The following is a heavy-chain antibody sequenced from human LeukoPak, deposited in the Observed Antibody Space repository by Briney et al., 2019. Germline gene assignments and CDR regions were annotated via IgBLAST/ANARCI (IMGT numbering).Heavy chain of an antibody. CDR2: IWDDGSNK. D-gene: IGHD4-17*01. Sequence: PGGSLRLSCAASGFTFSSYGMHWVRQAPGKGLEWVAVIWDDGSNKYYADSVKGRFTISRDNSKNTLYLQMNSLRAEDTAVYYCARAMTTVTTPGGFDYWGQGTLVTVSS. CDR1: GFTFSSYG. V-gene: IGHV3-33*01. J-gene: IGHJ4*02. CDR3: ARAMTTVTTPGGFDY.